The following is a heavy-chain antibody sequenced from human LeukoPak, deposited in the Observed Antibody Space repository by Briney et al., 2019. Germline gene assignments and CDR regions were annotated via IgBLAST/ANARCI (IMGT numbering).Heavy chain of an antibody. CDR3: ARADSYGSVFDY. V-gene: IGHV3-66*01. CDR1: GFTVSSNY. Sequence: PGGSLRLSCAASGFTVSSNYMSWVRQAPGKGLEWVSVIYSGGSTYYADSVKGRFTISRDNSKNALYLQMNSLRAEDTAVYYCARADSYGSVFDYWGQGTLVTVSS. CDR2: IYSGGST. J-gene: IGHJ4*02. D-gene: IGHD5-18*01.